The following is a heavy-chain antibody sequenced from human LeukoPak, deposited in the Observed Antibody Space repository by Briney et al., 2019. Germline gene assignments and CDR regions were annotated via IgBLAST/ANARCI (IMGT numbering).Heavy chain of an antibody. CDR2: IYYSGST. V-gene: IGHV4-59*01. D-gene: IGHD2-8*01. CDR3: ARVLYGVWDYYYMDV. Sequence: PSETLSLTCTVSGGSISSYYWSWIRQPPGKGLEWIGYIYYSGSTNYNPSLKSRVTISVDTSKNQFSLKLSSATAADTAVYYCARVLYGVWDYYYMDVWGKGTTVTVSS. CDR1: GGSISSYY. J-gene: IGHJ6*03.